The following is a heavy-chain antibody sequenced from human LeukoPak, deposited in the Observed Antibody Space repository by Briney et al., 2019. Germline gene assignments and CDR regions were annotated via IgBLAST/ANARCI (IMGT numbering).Heavy chain of an antibody. D-gene: IGHD2-21*02. CDR2: IYHSRST. CDR1: GFTFSSFEM. V-gene: IGHV4-4*02. Sequence: GSLRLSCAASGFTFSSFEMKWVRQPPGKGLEWIGEIYHSRSTNYNPSLKSRVTISVDKSKNQFSLKLSSVTAADTAVYYCAKTLGDCSFDPWGQGTLVTVSS. J-gene: IGHJ5*02. CDR3: AKTLGDCSFDP.